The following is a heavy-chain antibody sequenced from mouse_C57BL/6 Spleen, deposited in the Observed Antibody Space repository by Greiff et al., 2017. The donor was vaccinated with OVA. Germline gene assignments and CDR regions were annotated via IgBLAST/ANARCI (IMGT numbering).Heavy chain of an antibody. CDR3: AISLDYSNLYWYFDV. CDR2: IHPSDSDT. V-gene: IGHV1-74*01. CDR1: GYTFTSYW. J-gene: IGHJ1*03. Sequence: QVQLKQPGAELVKPGASVKVSCKASGYTFTSYWMHWVKQRPGQGLEWIGRIHPSDSDTNYNQKFKGKATLTVDKSSSTAYMQLSSLTSEDSAVYYCAISLDYSNLYWYFDVCGTGTTVTVSS. D-gene: IGHD2-5*01.